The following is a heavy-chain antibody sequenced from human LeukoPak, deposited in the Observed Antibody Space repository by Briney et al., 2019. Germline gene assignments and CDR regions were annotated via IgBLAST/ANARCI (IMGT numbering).Heavy chain of an antibody. Sequence: GGSLRLSCAASGFTFDDYGMSWVRQAPGKGLEWVSGINWNGGSTGYADSVKGRFTISRDNAKNSLYLQMNSLRVEDTAVYYCARARFETTVTALIRKKNYYYYYMDAWGKGTTVTVSS. CDR3: ARARFETTVTALIRKKNYYYYYMDA. D-gene: IGHD4-17*01. J-gene: IGHJ6*03. V-gene: IGHV3-20*04. CDR1: GFTFDDYG. CDR2: INWNGGST.